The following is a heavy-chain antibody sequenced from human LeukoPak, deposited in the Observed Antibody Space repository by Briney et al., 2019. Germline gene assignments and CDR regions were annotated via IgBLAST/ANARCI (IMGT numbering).Heavy chain of an antibody. Sequence: PGGSLRLSCAASGFTFSSYSMNWVRQAPGKGLEWVSYISSGGSSIYYADSVKGRFTISRDNAKNSLYLQMNSLRAEDTAVYYCAREGLAHAGNDYWGQGTLVTVSS. CDR3: AREGLAHAGNDY. D-gene: IGHD3-10*01. CDR2: ISSGGSSI. V-gene: IGHV3-48*04. J-gene: IGHJ4*02. CDR1: GFTFSSYS.